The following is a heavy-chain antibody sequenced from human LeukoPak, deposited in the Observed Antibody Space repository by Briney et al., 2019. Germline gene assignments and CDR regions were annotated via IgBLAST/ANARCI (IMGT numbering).Heavy chain of an antibody. CDR1: GSTFEDHV. J-gene: IGHJ4*02. CDR3: AKDLGGSATTV. D-gene: IGHD2-2*01. V-gene: IGHV3-9*01. Sequence: GGSLRLSCAASGSTFEDHVMHWVRQAPGKGLEWVSSISWSGDRMGYADAVKGRFTISRDNAKNSLFLQMNSLRVEDTALYYCAKDLGGSATTVWGQGTLVTVSS. CDR2: ISWSGDRM.